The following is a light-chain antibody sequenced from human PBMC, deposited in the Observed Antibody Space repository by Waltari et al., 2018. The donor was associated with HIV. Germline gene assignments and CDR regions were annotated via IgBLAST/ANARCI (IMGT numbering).Light chain of an antibody. V-gene: IGLV6-57*04. CDR3: ASWDNHVAGRV. Sequence: NFMLTQPHSVSESPGKTVTISCTRSSGGIASNYVQWYQQRPGSAPTTVIYEDNQRPPGVPDRYSGSKSGTSASLAISGLQSEDEGDYYCASWDNHVAGRVFGGRTRLTVL. CDR2: EDN. CDR1: SGGIASNY. J-gene: IGLJ2*01.